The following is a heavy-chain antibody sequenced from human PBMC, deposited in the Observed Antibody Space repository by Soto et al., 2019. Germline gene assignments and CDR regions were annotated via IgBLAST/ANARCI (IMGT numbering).Heavy chain of an antibody. J-gene: IGHJ4*02. CDR2: IYYSGST. V-gene: IGHV4-61*01. CDR3: ARVSSSWGLVNYFDY. D-gene: IGHD6-13*01. CDR1: GGSVSSGSYY. Sequence: SENLSLTCTLSGGSVSSGSYYWSWIRQPPGKGLECIGYIYYSGSTNYNPSLKSRVTISVDTSKNQFSLKLSSVTAAVTAVYYCARVSSSWGLVNYFDYWGQGTLVTVS.